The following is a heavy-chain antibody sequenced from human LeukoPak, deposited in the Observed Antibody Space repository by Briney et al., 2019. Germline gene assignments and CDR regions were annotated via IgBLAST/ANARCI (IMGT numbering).Heavy chain of an antibody. CDR2: ISYDGSNK. Sequence: GGSLRLSCAASGFTFGSYGMHWVRQAPGKGLEWVAVISYDGSNKYYADSVKGRFTISRDNSKNTLYLQMNSLRAEDTAVYYCAKVYGDYVPYYYYYMDVWGKGTTVTVSS. V-gene: IGHV3-30*18. CDR3: AKVYGDYVPYYYYYMDV. CDR1: GFTFGSYG. D-gene: IGHD4-17*01. J-gene: IGHJ6*03.